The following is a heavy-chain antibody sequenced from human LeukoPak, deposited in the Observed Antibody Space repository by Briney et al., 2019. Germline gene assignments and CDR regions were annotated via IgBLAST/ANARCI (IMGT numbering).Heavy chain of an antibody. V-gene: IGHV1-18*01. CDR1: GYSFTSYG. CDR2: ISAYNGNT. Sequence: ASVKVSCKTSGYSFTSYGISWVRQAPGQGLEWMGWISAYNGNTNYAQKVQGRVTMTTDTSTSTAYMELSRLRSDDTAVYYCARGRSTVSAYYYYYMDVWGKGTTVTVSS. J-gene: IGHJ6*03. D-gene: IGHD4-17*01. CDR3: ARGRSTVSAYYYYYMDV.